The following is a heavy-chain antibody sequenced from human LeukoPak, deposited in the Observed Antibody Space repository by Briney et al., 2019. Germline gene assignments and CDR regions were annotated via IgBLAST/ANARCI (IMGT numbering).Heavy chain of an antibody. V-gene: IGHV4-34*01. J-gene: IGHJ5*01. CDR2: INHSGST. D-gene: IGHD2-2*01. Sequence: SETLSLTCAVYGVSFSGYYWSWIRQPPGKGLEWIGEINHSGSTNYNPSLKSRVTISVDTSKNQFSLKLSSVTAADTAVYYCAYCSSTSCYPRFDSWGQGTLVTVSS. CDR3: AYCSSTSCYPRFDS. CDR1: GVSFSGYY.